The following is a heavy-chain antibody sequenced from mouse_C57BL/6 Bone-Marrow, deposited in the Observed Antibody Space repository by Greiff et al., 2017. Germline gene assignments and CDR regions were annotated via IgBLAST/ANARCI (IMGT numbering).Heavy chain of an antibody. CDR1: GFSLTSYA. CDR3: ARQCPYAMDY. D-gene: IGHD6-1*01. Sequence: QVQLMESGPGLVAPSQSLSLTCTVSGFSLTSYAISWVRQPPGKGLEWLGVIWTGGGTNSNSALKSRLSISKDNSKNQVFLKMNSLQTDDTARYYCARQCPYAMDYWGQGTSVTVSS. J-gene: IGHJ4*01. CDR2: IWTGGGT. V-gene: IGHV2-9-1*01.